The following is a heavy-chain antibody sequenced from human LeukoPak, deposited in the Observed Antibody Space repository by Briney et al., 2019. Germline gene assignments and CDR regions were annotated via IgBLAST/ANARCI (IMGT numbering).Heavy chain of an antibody. CDR1: GYTFTSYG. Sequence: ASVTVSCKASGYTFTSYGISWVRQAPGQGLEWMGWMSAYNGNTNYAQKLQGRVTMTTDTSTSTAYMELRSLRSDDTAVYYCARDPVIVVVTATPYYFDYWGQGTLATVSS. V-gene: IGHV1-18*01. J-gene: IGHJ4*02. CDR3: ARDPVIVVVTATPYYFDY. D-gene: IGHD2-21*02. CDR2: MSAYNGNT.